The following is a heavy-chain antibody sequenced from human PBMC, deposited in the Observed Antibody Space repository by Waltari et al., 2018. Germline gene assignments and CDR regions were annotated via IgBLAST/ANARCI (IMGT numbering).Heavy chain of an antibody. CDR2: IIPILGIA. Sequence: QVQLVQSGAEVKKPGSSVKVSCKASGGTFSSYAISWVRQAPGQGLEWMGGIIPILGIANDAQKFQGRVTITADESTSTAYMELSSLRSEDTAVYYCARDGNPVVVPAATYYYYGMDVWGQGTTVTVSS. CDR3: ARDGNPVVVPAATYYYYGMDV. V-gene: IGHV1-69*04. J-gene: IGHJ6*02. D-gene: IGHD2-2*01. CDR1: GGTFSSYA.